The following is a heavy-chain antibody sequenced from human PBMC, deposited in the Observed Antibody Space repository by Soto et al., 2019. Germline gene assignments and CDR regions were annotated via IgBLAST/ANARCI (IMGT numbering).Heavy chain of an antibody. CDR3: AKGTAAAGFFDY. CDR2: ISGSGGST. J-gene: IGHJ4*02. V-gene: IGHV3-23*01. CDR1: GFTFSSYA. Sequence: WGSLRLSCAASGFTFSSYAMTWVRQAPGKGLEWVSTISGSGGSTYYADSVKGRFTISRDNSKNTLYLRMNSLRAEDTAVYYCAKGTAAAGFFDYWGQGTLVTVSS. D-gene: IGHD6-13*01.